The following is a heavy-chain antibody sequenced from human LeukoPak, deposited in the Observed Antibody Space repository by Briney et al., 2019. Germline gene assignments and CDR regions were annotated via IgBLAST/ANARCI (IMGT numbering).Heavy chain of an antibody. Sequence: GGSLRLSCAASGFTFSDYYMSWVRQAPGKGLEWVSYISRTSTFTNYADSVKGRFTISRNNAENSLYLQMNSLRAEDTAVYYCAKRLVTLTYGVDVWGQGTTVTVSS. V-gene: IGHV3-11*03. CDR1: GFTFSDYY. CDR2: ISRTSTFT. J-gene: IGHJ6*02. CDR3: AKRLVTLTYGVDV. D-gene: IGHD4-23*01.